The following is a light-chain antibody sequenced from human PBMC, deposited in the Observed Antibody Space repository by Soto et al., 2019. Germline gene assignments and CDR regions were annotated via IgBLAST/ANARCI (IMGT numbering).Light chain of an antibody. V-gene: IGKV1-33*01. Sequence: DIQMTQSPSSLSASVGDRVTITCQASQDISNYLNWYQQKPGKAPKLLIYDASNLETGVPSRFXGSGSGTDFTFTISSLQPDDIATYYCQQYDNLPPFTFGPGNKVDIK. CDR1: QDISNY. J-gene: IGKJ3*01. CDR2: DAS. CDR3: QQYDNLPPFT.